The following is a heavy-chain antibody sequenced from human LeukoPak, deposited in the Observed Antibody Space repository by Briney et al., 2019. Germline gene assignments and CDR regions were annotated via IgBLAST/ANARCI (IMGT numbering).Heavy chain of an antibody. CDR1: GFTFSSYA. Sequence: GGSLRLSCAPSGFTFSSYAMNWVRQAPGKGLEWVSSISSRSAEIYYANTATARFTTSRDNAKNSVFLPMNSLRVEHPAIYSCARRGYHDSSGYDYWGQGTPVTVSS. J-gene: IGHJ4*02. CDR2: ISSRSAEI. V-gene: IGHV3-21*06. D-gene: IGHD3-22*01. CDR3: ARRGYHDSSGYDY.